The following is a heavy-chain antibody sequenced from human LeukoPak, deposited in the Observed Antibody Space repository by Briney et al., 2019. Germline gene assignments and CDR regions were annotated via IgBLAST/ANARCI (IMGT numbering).Heavy chain of an antibody. V-gene: IGHV3-74*01. CDR3: ARESPEDAFDI. CDR2: INNYGSST. Sequence: PGGSLRLSCAASGFTFSSYWLHWVRQAPGKGLVWVSRINNYGSSTAYTDSVQGRFTISRDNAKNTLYLQMNSLRAEDTAVYYCARESPEDAFDIWGQGTMVTVSS. J-gene: IGHJ3*02. CDR1: GFTFSSYW.